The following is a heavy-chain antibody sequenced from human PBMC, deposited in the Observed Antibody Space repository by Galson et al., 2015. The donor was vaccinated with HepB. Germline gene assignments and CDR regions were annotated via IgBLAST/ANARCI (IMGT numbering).Heavy chain of an antibody. CDR2: IWYDGSNK. D-gene: IGHD3-16*01. CDR1: GFTFSSYG. Sequence: SLRLSCAASGFTFSSYGMHWVRQAPGKGLEWVAVIWYDGSNKYYADSVKGRFTISRDNSKNTLYLQMNSLRAEDTAVYYCAREAYDYVWGSLVDYWGQGTLVTVSS. J-gene: IGHJ4*02. V-gene: IGHV3-33*01. CDR3: AREAYDYVWGSLVDY.